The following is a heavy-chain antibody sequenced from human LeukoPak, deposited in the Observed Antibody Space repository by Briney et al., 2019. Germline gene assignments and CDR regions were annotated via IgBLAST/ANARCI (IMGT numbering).Heavy chain of an antibody. V-gene: IGHV3-48*01. CDR2: ISSSSSTI. Sequence: PGGSLRLSCAASGFTFSSYSMNWVRQAPGKGLEWVSYISSSSSTIYYADSVKGRFTISRDNAKNSLYLQMNSLRAEDTAVYYCARPYVWGSYWEYGYWGQGTLVTVSS. J-gene: IGHJ4*02. D-gene: IGHD3-16*01. CDR3: ARPYVWGSYWEYGY. CDR1: GFTFSSYS.